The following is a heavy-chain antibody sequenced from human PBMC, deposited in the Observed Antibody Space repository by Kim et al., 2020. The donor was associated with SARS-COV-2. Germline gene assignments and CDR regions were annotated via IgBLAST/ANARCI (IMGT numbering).Heavy chain of an antibody. V-gene: IGHV3-23*03. D-gene: IGHD1-7*01. Sequence: GGSLRLSCAASGFTFSSYAMSWVRQAPGKGLEWVSVIYSGGSSTYYADSVKGRFTISRDNSKNTLYLQMNSLRAEDTAVYYCAKEGGGNWNYGLDYWGQGTLVTVSS. CDR2: IYSGGSST. J-gene: IGHJ4*02. CDR1: GFTFSSYA. CDR3: AKEGGGNWNYGLDY.